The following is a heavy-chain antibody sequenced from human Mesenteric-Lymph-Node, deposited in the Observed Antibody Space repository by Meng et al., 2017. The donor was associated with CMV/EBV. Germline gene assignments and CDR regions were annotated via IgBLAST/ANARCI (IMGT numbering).Heavy chain of an antibody. CDR3: SRLKLSRGYGLDV. V-gene: IGHV3-11*01. CDR1: EITFSYYY. J-gene: IGHJ6*02. Sequence: GAALKISCVASEITFSYYYMTWIRPAAGKGLGWVSYISSSIYNADAVKGRFTITRNNDKYSVYLQMSRLRADDTAVYYCSRLKLSRGYGLDVWGQGTTVTVSS. CDR2: ISSSI. D-gene: IGHD3-16*02.